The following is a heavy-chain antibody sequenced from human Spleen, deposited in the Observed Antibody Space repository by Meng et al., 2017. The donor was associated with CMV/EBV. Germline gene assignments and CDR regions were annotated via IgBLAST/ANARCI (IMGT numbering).Heavy chain of an antibody. CDR2: KHYSGNT. CDR3: AGLRGSWYVHY. CDR1: GDSVSNSNYS. J-gene: IGHJ4*02. D-gene: IGHD3-10*01. Sequence: CTVSGDSVSNSNYSWSWIRQPPGKGLEWIGYKHYSGNTNYNPSLKSRVTLSLDTSNNQFSLILTSVTAADTAIYYCAGLRGSWYVHYWGQGTLVTVSS. V-gene: IGHV4-61*01.